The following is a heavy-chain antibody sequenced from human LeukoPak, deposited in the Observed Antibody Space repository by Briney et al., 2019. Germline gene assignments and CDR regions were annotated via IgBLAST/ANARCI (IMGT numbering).Heavy chain of an antibody. V-gene: IGHV1-8*02. J-gene: IGHJ3*02. D-gene: IGHD1-26*01. CDR1: GYTFTGYY. CDR3: ARTYGESSDDALDI. CDR2: MNPNRGNT. Sequence: SVKVSCKASGYTFTGYYMHWVRQAPGQGLEWMGWMNPNRGNTGYAQKFQGRVTITRNTSISTAYMELSSLRSEDTAVYYCARTYGESSDDALDIWGQGTMVTVSS.